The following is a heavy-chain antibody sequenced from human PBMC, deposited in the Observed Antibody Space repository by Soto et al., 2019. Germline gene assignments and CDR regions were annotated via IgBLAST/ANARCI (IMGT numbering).Heavy chain of an antibody. CDR3: AHSIRDTAMT. Sequence: SGPTLVNPTQTLTLTCTFSGFSLRTTGVGVGWIRQPPGKALEWLGFIYWDDDKSYSPSLKSRLSITKDTSKNQVVLRMTSMDPVDTATYYCAHSIRDTAMTWGQGTLVTV. D-gene: IGHD5-18*01. J-gene: IGHJ4*02. CDR2: IYWDDDK. V-gene: IGHV2-5*02. CDR1: GFSLRTTGVG.